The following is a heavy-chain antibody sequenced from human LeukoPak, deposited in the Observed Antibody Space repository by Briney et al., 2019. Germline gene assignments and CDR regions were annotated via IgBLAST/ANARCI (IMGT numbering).Heavy chain of an antibody. D-gene: IGHD3-3*01. J-gene: IGHJ3*02. Sequence: PGGSLRLSCAASGFTFSNYAMSWVRQAPGKGLEWVSAISGSGSTYYANSVKGRFTISRDNSKNTLYLQMNSLRAEDTAVYYCAKDHPQGPGFWSGYYTGAFDIWGQGTMVTVSS. CDR2: ISGSGST. CDR3: AKDHPQGPGFWSGYYTGAFDI. CDR1: GFTFSNYA. V-gene: IGHV3-23*01.